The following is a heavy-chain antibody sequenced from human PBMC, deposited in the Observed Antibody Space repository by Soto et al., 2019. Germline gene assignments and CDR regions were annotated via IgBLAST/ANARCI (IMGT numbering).Heavy chain of an antibody. CDR1: GYTFTSYG. CDR3: ARDPRITMFGVVIKEGNYYYYCGMDV. D-gene: IGHD3-3*01. Sequence: QVQLVQSGAEVKKPGASVKVSCKASGYTFTSYGISWVRQAPGQGLEWMGWISAYNGNTNYAQKLQGRVTMTTDTTTSIAYMELRSLRSDDTAVYYCARDPRITMFGVVIKEGNYYYYCGMDVWGPGTTVTVSS. V-gene: IGHV1-18*01. J-gene: IGHJ6*02. CDR2: ISAYNGNT.